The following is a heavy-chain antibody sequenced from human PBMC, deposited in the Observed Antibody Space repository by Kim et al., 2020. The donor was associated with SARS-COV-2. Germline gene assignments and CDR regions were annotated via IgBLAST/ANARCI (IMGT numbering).Heavy chain of an antibody. CDR1: GFTFSSYA. V-gene: IGHV3-33*01. D-gene: IGHD5-18*01. J-gene: IGHJ4*02. CDR2: IWYDGSNK. Sequence: GGSLRLSCAASGFTFSSYAMHWVRQAPGKGLEWVAVIWYDGSNKYYADSVKGRFTISRDNSKNTLYLQMNSLRAEDTAVYYCARSYGWRSPGGFDYWGQGTLVTVSS. CDR3: ARSYGWRSPGGFDY.